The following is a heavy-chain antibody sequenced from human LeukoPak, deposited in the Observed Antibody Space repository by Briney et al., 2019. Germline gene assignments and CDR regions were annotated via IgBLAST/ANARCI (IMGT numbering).Heavy chain of an antibody. CDR2: ISWNSGSI. CDR1: GFTFDDYA. V-gene: IGHV3-9*01. Sequence: QPGRSLRLSCAASGFTFDDYAMHWVRQAPGKGLEWVSGISWNSGSIGYADSVKGRFTISRDNAKNSLYLQMNSLRAEDTALYYCAKDTGSSYLDGAFDIWGQGTMVTVSS. D-gene: IGHD6-13*01. J-gene: IGHJ3*02. CDR3: AKDTGSSYLDGAFDI.